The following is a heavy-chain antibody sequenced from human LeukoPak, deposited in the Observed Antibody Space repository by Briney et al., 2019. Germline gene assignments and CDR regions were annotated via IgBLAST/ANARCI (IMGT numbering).Heavy chain of an antibody. CDR1: GFTFSSYS. CDR3: AYARYSYGYGGLDY. CDR2: ISYDGSNK. Sequence: PGGSLRLSCAASGFTFSSYSMNWVRQAPGKGLEWVAVISYDGSNKYYADSVKGRFTISRDNSKNTLYLQMNSLRAEDTAVYYCAYARYSYGYGGLDYWGQGTLVTVSS. J-gene: IGHJ4*02. D-gene: IGHD5-18*01. V-gene: IGHV3-30*03.